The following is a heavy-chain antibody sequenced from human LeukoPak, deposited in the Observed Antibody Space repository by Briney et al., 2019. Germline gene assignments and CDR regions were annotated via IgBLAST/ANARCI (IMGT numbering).Heavy chain of an antibody. CDR2: ISSGGSTI. CDR3: ASRYGSGSYYPFDY. Sequence: KPGGSLRLSCAASGFTFSDYYMSRIRQAPGKGLEWVSYISSGGSTIYYADSVKGRFTISRDNAKNSLYLQMNSLRAEDTAVYYCASRYGSGSYYPFDYWGQGTLVTVSS. J-gene: IGHJ4*02. D-gene: IGHD3-10*01. CDR1: GFTFSDYY. V-gene: IGHV3-11*01.